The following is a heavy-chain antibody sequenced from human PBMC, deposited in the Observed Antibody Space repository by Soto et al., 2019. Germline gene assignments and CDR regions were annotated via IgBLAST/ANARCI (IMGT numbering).Heavy chain of an antibody. V-gene: IGHV1-69*01. D-gene: IGHD3-16*02. CDR1: GDTFSRSA. Sequence: QVQLVQSGAEVKEPGSSVKVSCTASGDTFSRSAITWVRQAPGQGLEWMGGIIPKFGTANYAQKLKGRVTISADEFTTTADMELSSLRSEDTAVYYCAKSMIASGGVIGYYHNGMDVWGQGTTVTVAS. J-gene: IGHJ6*02. CDR2: IIPKFGTA. CDR3: AKSMIASGGVIGYYHNGMDV.